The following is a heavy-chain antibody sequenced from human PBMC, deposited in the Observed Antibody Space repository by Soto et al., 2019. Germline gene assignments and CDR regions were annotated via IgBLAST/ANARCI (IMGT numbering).Heavy chain of an antibody. CDR3: ARLRYSSGWFRCDY. CDR2: IYYSGST. D-gene: IGHD6-19*01. V-gene: IGHV4-59*08. J-gene: IGHJ4*02. CDR1: GGSISSYY. Sequence: SETLSLTCTVSGGSISSYYWSWIRQPPGKGLEWIGYIYYSGSTNYNPSLKSRVTISVDTSKNQISLKLSSVTAADTAVYYCARLRYSSGWFRCDYWGQGTLVTVS.